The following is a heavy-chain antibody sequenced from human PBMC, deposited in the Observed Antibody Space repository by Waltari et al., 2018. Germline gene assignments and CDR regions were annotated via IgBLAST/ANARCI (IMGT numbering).Heavy chain of an antibody. CDR3: ARDRGRGLYLDS. D-gene: IGHD1-26*01. V-gene: IGHV4-4*02. CDR1: GDSVSNNYW. CDR2: IHGTGKT. Sequence: QLQQPGPGLVKPSESLFLSCAVSGDSVSNNYWWSWVRQPPGKGLEWIGQIHGTGKTNYNPSLESRVTGSMDTSNTQFSLRVTSPTAAYTAVYFCARDRGRGLYLDSWGQGTLVTVS. J-gene: IGHJ4*02.